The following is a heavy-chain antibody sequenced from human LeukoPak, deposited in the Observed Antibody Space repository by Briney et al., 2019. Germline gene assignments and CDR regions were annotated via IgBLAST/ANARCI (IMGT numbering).Heavy chain of an antibody. J-gene: IGHJ5*02. CDR2: IYYIGST. V-gene: IGHV4-31*03. CDR3: ARDRPSGAAGTYNRFDP. CDR1: GGSISSGANY. D-gene: IGHD6-13*01. Sequence: SETLCLTCTVSGGSISSGANYCSWIRQHPGNGLDWIGYIYYIGSTYYNPSLKSRATISVDTSKNQFSLKLSSVTAAYTAVYYCARDRPSGAAGTYNRFDPWGQGTLVTVSS.